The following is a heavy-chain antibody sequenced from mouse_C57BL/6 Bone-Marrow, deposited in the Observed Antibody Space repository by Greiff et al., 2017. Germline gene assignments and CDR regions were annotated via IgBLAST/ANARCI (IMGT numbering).Heavy chain of an antibody. D-gene: IGHD2-3*01. J-gene: IGHJ2*01. CDR1: GYTFTSYW. CDR2: IYPSDSET. Sequence: QVQLQQPGAELVRPGSSVKLSCKASGYTFTSYWMDWVKQRPGQGLEWIGNIYPSDSETHYNQKFKDKATLTVDKSSSTAYMQLSSLTSEDSAVYYCARGLLRYFDYWGQGTTLTVSS. V-gene: IGHV1-61*01. CDR3: ARGLLRYFDY.